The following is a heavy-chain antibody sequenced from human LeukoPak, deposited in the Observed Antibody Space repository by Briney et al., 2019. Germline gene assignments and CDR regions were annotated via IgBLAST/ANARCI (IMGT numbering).Heavy chain of an antibody. J-gene: IGHJ4*02. D-gene: IGHD6-6*01. V-gene: IGHV1-69*13. Sequence: SVKVSCKASGGTFSSYAISWVRQAPGQGLEWMGGIIPIFGTANYAQKFQGRVTITPDESTSTAYMELSSLRSEETAVYFWARTYGRSSGRDFDFWGQGTLVTVSS. CDR2: IIPIFGTA. CDR1: GGTFSSYA. CDR3: ARTYGRSSGRDFDF.